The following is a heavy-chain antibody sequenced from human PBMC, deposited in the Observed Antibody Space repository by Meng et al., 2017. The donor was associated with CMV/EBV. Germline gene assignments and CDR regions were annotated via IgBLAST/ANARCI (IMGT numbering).Heavy chain of an antibody. Sequence: SETLSLTCTVSGGSISSSSYYWGWIRQPPRKGLEWIGSNNYSGRTYYNPSLKSRVTISVDTSKNQVSLKLSSVTAADTAVYYCARSYEFWSGYYFDYWGQGTLVTVSS. CDR3: ARSYEFWSGYYFDY. J-gene: IGHJ4*02. CDR2: NNYSGRT. CDR1: GGSISSSSYY. D-gene: IGHD3-3*01. V-gene: IGHV4-39*01.